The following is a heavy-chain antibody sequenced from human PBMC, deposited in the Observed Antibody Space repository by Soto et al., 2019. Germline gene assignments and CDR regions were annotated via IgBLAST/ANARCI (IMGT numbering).Heavy chain of an antibody. D-gene: IGHD1-26*01. CDR3: ATVGSGSSLFDY. J-gene: IGHJ4*02. CDR1: GYTFTSYD. Sequence: ASVKVSCKASGYTFTSYDINWVRQATGQGLEWMGWMNPNSGNTGYAQKFQGRVTMTEDTSTDTAYMELSSLRSEDTAVYYCATVGSGSSLFDYWGQGTLVTVS. V-gene: IGHV1-8*01. CDR2: MNPNSGNT.